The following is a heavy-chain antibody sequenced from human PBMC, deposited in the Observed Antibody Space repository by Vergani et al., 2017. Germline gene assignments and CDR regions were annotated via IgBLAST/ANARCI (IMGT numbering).Heavy chain of an antibody. Sequence: QVQLVQSGAEVKKPGASVKVSCKASGYAFTSYDITWVRQATGQGLEWMGWMNPNSGNTGYAQKVQGRVTMTRNTSISTAYMELSSLRSEDTAVYYCARAKDTAMVLGGWGQGTLVTVSS. CDR3: ARAKDTAMVLGG. CDR2: MNPNSGNT. V-gene: IGHV1-8*01. D-gene: IGHD5-18*01. J-gene: IGHJ4*02. CDR1: GYAFTSYD.